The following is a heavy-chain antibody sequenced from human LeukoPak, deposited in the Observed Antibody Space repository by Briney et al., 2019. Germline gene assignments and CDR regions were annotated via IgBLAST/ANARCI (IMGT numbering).Heavy chain of an antibody. CDR2: IRSKANSYAT. Sequence: GGSLRLSCAASGFTFSGSAMHWVRQASGKGLEWVGRIRSKANSYATAYAASVKGRYTISRDDSKNTAYLQMNSLKTEDTAVYYCTRSGGSYFNFDYWGQGTLVTVSS. D-gene: IGHD1-26*01. CDR1: GFTFSGSA. V-gene: IGHV3-73*01. CDR3: TRSGGSYFNFDY. J-gene: IGHJ4*02.